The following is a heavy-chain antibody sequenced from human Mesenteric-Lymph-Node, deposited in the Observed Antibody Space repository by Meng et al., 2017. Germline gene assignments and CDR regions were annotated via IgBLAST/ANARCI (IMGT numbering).Heavy chain of an antibody. V-gene: IGHV3-33*08. CDR2: IWYDGSNK. CDR3: ARGTGLDCVDP. CDR1: GLIFSNFA. D-gene: IGHD3/OR15-3a*01. J-gene: IGHJ5*02. Sequence: GESLKISCTASGLIFSNFAVCWVRQAPGKGLEWVAVIWYDGSNKYYADSVKGRFTISRDNSKNTLYLQMNSLRAEDTAVYYCARGTGLDCVDPWGQGTLVTVSS.